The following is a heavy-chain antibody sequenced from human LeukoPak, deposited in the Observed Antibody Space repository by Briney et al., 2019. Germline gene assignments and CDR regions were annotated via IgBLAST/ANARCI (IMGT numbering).Heavy chain of an antibody. Sequence: GASVKVSCKASGYTFTGYYMHWVRQAPGQGPEWMGWINPNSGGTKYAQKFQGRVTMTRDTSISTAYMELSRLRYDDTAVYYCASGSGTGTAIDDYVYFAYWGQGTLVTVSS. D-gene: IGHD3-16*01. CDR3: ASGSGTGTAIDDYVYFAY. J-gene: IGHJ4*02. CDR2: INPNSGGT. CDR1: GYTFTGYY. V-gene: IGHV1-2*02.